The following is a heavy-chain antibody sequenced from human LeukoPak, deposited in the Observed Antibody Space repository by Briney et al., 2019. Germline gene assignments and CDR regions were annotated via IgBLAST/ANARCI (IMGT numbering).Heavy chain of an antibody. J-gene: IGHJ4*02. D-gene: IGHD2-15*01. CDR1: GGSISSSNW. CDR3: ARVGRYCSGGSCRRSLDY. Sequence: SGTLSLTCAVSGGSISSSNWWSWVRQPPGKGLEWIGEIYHSGSTNYNPSLKSRVTISVDKSKNQFSLKLGSVTAADTAVYYCARVGRYCSGGSCRRSLDYWGQGTLVTVSS. CDR2: IYHSGST. V-gene: IGHV4-4*02.